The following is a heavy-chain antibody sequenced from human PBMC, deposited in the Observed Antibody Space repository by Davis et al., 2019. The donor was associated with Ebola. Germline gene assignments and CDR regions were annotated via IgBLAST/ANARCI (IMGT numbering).Heavy chain of an antibody. CDR3: ARGGYCTNGVCYRAFDP. CDR2: MKPNSGNT. D-gene: IGHD2-8*01. V-gene: IGHV1-8*01. CDR1: GYTFTSYD. J-gene: IGHJ5*02. Sequence: AASVKVSCKASGYTFTSYDINWVRQATGQGLEWMGWMKPNSGNTGYAQKFQGRVTMTRNTSISTAYMELSSLRSEDTAVYYCARGGYCTNGVCYRAFDPWGQGTLVTVSS.